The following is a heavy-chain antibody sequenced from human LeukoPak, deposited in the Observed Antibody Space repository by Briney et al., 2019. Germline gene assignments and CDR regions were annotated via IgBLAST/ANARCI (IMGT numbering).Heavy chain of an antibody. Sequence: PGGPLRLSCAASGFTFSDYYMSWIRQAPGKGLEWVSYISSSGSTIYYADSVKGRFTISRDNAKNSLYLQMNSLRAEDTAVYYCARDSYDSSGYYYPWVFDYWGQGTLVTVSS. V-gene: IGHV3-11*01. D-gene: IGHD3-22*01. CDR3: ARDSYDSSGYYYPWVFDY. CDR2: ISSSGSTI. CDR1: GFTFSDYY. J-gene: IGHJ4*02.